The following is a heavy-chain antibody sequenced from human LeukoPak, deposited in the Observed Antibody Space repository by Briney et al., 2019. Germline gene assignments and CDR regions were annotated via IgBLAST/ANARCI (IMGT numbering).Heavy chain of an antibody. CDR1: GGSFSGYY. V-gene: IGHV4-34*01. J-gene: IGHJ4*02. Sequence: SETLSLTCAVYGGSFSGYYWSWIRQPPGKGPEWIGEINHSGSTSYNPSLKSRVTISVDTSKNQFSLKLSSVTAADTAVYYCASGSLYYFDYWGQGTLVTVSS. CDR3: ASGSLYYFDY. CDR2: INHSGST.